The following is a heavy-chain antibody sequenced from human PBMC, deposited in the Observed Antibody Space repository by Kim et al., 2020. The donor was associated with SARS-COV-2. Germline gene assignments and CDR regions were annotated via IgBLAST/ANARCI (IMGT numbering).Heavy chain of an antibody. CDR1: GGTFSSYA. D-gene: IGHD6-6*01. CDR3: ARALWSSSGDHHPHHEYYYYGMDV. J-gene: IGHJ6*02. CDR2: IIPIFGTA. Sequence: SVKVSCKASGGTFSSYAISWVRQAPGQGLEWMGGIIPIFGTANYAQKFQGRVTITADESTSTAYMELSSLRPEDTAVYYCARALWSSSGDHHPHHEYYYYGMDVWGQGTTVTVSS. V-gene: IGHV1-69*13.